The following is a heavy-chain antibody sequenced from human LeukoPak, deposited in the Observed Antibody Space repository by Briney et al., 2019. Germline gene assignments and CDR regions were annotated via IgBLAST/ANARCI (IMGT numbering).Heavy chain of an antibody. V-gene: IGHV4-31*03. CDR1: GDSISGGDCN. CDR3: ARGGPTRYSYSFDS. J-gene: IGHJ5*01. D-gene: IGHD1-1*01. Sequence: SETLSLTCTVSGDSISGGDCNWSWIRQHPGKGLEWMAYIYYSGNTYYNSSLQSRVTISIDTSQNQFSLKLSSATAADTAVYYCARGGPTRYSYSFDSWGQGTLVTVSS. CDR2: IYYSGNT.